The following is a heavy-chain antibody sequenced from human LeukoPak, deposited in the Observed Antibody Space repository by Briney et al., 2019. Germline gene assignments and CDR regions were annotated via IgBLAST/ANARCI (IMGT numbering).Heavy chain of an antibody. CDR1: GGSISSGSYY. V-gene: IGHV4-61*02. J-gene: IGHJ3*02. Sequence: SQTLSLTCTVSGGSISSGSYYWSWIRQPAGKGLEWIGRIYTSGSTNYNPSLKSRVTISVDTSKNQFSLKLSSVTAADTAVYYCARAGYYYDYDAFDIWGQGTMVTVSS. D-gene: IGHD3-22*01. CDR3: ARAGYYYDYDAFDI. CDR2: IYTSGST.